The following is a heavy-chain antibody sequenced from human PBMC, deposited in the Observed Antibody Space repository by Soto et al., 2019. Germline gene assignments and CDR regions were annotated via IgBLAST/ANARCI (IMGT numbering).Heavy chain of an antibody. CDR3: ARGFFDAGHGYDL. Sequence: PGESLKISCKGPGHLFNNHWIGWVRQTPGKGLEWMGLIFTRDSETKTSPSFQGHVSFSVDKSINTVYLQWTSLKTTDTGIYFCARGFFDAGHGYDLWGQGTLVTVSS. D-gene: IGHD2-21*02. J-gene: IGHJ5*02. V-gene: IGHV5-51*01. CDR2: IFTRDSET. CDR1: GHLFNNHW.